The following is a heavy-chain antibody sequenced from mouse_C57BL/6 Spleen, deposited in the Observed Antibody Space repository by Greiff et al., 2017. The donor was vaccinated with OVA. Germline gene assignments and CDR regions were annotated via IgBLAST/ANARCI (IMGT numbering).Heavy chain of an antibody. J-gene: IGHJ4*01. Sequence: QVQLKQSGAELMKPGASVKLSCKATGYTFTGYWIEWVKQRPGHGLEWIGEILPGSGSTNYNEKFKGKATLTADKSSSTAYMQLSSLTSEDSAVYFCARGGRDYYAMDYWGQGTSVTVSS. V-gene: IGHV1-9*01. CDR2: ILPGSGST. CDR3: ARGGRDYYAMDY. CDR1: GYTFTGYW.